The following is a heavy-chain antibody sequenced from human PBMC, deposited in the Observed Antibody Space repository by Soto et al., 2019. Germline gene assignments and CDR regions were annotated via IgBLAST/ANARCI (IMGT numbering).Heavy chain of an antibody. J-gene: IGHJ4*02. V-gene: IGHV1-8*01. D-gene: IGHD5-18*01. CDR2: LHPNSGNT. CDR1: GYTFTSYD. CDR3: ASDYGYVFDY. Sequence: ASVKVSCKASGYTFTSYDINWVRQATGQGLEWMGWLHPNSGNTGYAHKFQGRVTMTRNTSISTAYTELSSLSSEDTAVYYCASDYGYVFDYWGQGTLVTVSS.